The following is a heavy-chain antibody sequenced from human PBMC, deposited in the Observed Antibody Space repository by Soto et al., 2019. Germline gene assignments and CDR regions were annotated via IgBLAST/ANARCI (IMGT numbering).Heavy chain of an antibody. J-gene: IGHJ4*02. CDR2: ISHTGTT. V-gene: IGHV4-4*02. Sequence: QVQLQESGPGLVKPSGTLSLTCAVSGGSISDNWWSWVRQPPGKGLEWIGEISHTGTTHYKPSLWSRVTISIDKSKYQISLNLSSVTAADTAVYYCARHIAVPRTRGFDFWGQGTPVTVFS. CDR3: ARHIAVPRTRGFDF. CDR1: GGSISDNW. D-gene: IGHD6-19*01.